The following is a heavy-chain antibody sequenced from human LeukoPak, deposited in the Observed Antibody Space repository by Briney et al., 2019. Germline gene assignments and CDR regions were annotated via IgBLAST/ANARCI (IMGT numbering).Heavy chain of an antibody. Sequence: KTSETLSLTWTVSVDSLSSSCHWWVWLRQPPGKGLELIVSIHYSGKVYYNPSLKSRVTTSVDTSTDQFSLRLSSATAADTVIYYCARQSGDQSSAGYFDAWGQGTLVTVSS. J-gene: IGHJ4*02. V-gene: IGHV4-39*01. CDR2: IHYSGKV. D-gene: IGHD6-19*01. CDR3: ARQSGDQSSAGYFDA. CDR1: VDSLSSSCHW.